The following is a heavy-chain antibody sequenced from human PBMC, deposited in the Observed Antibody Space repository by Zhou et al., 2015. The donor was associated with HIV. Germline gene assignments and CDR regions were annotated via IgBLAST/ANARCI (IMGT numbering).Heavy chain of an antibody. CDR1: GFTVSSNY. V-gene: IGHV3-30-3*01. CDR3: ARGTSRPGMDY. J-gene: IGHJ4*02. Sequence: QVQLVESGGGVVQPGRSLRLSCAASGFTVSSNYMSWVRQAPGKGLEWVAVISYDGSNKYYADSVKGRFTISRDNSKNTLYLQMNSLRAEDTAVYYCARGTSRPGMDYWGQGNLVTVSS. CDR2: ISYDGSNK. D-gene: IGHD2-2*01.